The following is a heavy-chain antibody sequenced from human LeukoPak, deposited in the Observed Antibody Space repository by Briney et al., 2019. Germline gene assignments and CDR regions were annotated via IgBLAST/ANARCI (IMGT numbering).Heavy chain of an antibody. D-gene: IGHD6-6*01. J-gene: IGHJ4*02. CDR2: ISANNANT. V-gene: IGHV1-18*01. CDR3: ARDHSSSAGFDY. Sequence: ASVKVSCKASGYTFTNYGFSWVRQAPGQGLEWMGWISANNANTNYAQKLQGRVTMTTDTSTTTAYVELWSLRSDDTAVYYCARDHSSSAGFDYWGQGTLVTVSS. CDR1: GYTFTNYG.